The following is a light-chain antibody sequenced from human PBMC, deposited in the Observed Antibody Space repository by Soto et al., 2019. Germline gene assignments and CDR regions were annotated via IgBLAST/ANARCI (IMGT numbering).Light chain of an antibody. V-gene: IGLV2-14*03. CDR2: DVS. J-gene: IGLJ1*01. CDR1: SRDGSGYNY. Sequence: QSVLTQPASVSGSPGQSITIFCTGTSRDGSGYNYVSWYQHHPGKAPKLMIYDVSNRPSGVSNRFSGSKSGNTASLTISGLQPEDEADYYCSSYTTSNTRQIVFGTGTKVTVL. CDR3: SSYTTSNTRQIV.